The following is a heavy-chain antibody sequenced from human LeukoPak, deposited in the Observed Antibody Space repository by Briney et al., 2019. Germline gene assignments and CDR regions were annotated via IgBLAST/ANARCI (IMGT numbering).Heavy chain of an antibody. D-gene: IGHD3-22*01. CDR2: IIPMFGTA. Sequence: GASVKVSCKASGGTFSSYAISWVRQAPGQGLEWMGGIIPMFGTANYAQKFQGRVTITADESTSTAYMELSSLRSEDTAVYYCAREDDSGGYILGYFDYWGQGTLVTVSS. V-gene: IGHV1-69*13. CDR3: AREDDSGGYILGYFDY. J-gene: IGHJ4*02. CDR1: GGTFSSYA.